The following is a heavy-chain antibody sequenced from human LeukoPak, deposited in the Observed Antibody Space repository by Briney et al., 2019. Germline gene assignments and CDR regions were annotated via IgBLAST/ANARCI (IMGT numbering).Heavy chain of an antibody. J-gene: IGHJ6*02. V-gene: IGHV1-69*04. CDR1: GYTFTGYY. CDR3: ARDLSWSGYPSGPDV. Sequence: RASVKVSCKASGYTFTGYYMHWVRQAPGQGLEWMGRIIPILGIANYAQKFQGRVTITADKSTSTAYMELSSLRSEDTAVYYCARDLSWSGYPSGPDVWGQGTTVTVSS. D-gene: IGHD3-3*01. CDR2: IIPILGIA.